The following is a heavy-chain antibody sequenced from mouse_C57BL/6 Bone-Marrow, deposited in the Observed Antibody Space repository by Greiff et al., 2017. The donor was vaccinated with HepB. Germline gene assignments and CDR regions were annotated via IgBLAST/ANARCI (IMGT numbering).Heavy chain of an antibody. CDR1: GYSITSGYD. CDR2: ISYSGST. CDR3: ARGGGYSFAY. Sequence: EVQLVESGPGMVKPSQSLSLTCTVTGYSITSGYDWHWIRHFPGNKLEWMGYISYSGSTNYNPSLKSRISITHDTSKNHFFLKLNSVTTEDTATYYCARGGGYSFAYWGQGTLVTVSA. V-gene: IGHV3-1*01. J-gene: IGHJ3*01. D-gene: IGHD2-3*01.